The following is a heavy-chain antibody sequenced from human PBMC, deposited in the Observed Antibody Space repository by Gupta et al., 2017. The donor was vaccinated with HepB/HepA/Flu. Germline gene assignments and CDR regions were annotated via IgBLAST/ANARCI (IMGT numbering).Heavy chain of an antibody. D-gene: IGHD2-8*01. CDR3: ARLYEAPYATLDV. CDR1: GSRFSGHP. CDR2: IRGKAKNYAT. V-gene: IGHV3-73*01. J-gene: IGHJ6*02. Sequence: EVQLVEYGGGLVQPGGSVQLSRAAMGSRFSGHPTHWVAQASGKGLDWIGRIRGKAKNYATDYDPSVKSRFTISRDESKSTAYLQMNSLKTEDTAVYYCARLYEAPYATLDVWGQGTTVTVSS.